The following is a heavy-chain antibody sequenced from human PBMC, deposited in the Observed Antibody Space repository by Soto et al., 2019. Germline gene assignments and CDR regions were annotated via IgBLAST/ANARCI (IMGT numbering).Heavy chain of an antibody. D-gene: IGHD6-13*01. CDR2: ISGSGGST. CDR3: ANHLGGQQLDLRNHNAFDI. V-gene: IGHV3-23*01. Sequence: GGSLRLSCAASGFTFSSYAMSWVRQAPGKGLEWVSAISGSGGSTYYADSVKGRFTISRDNSKNTLYLQMNSLRAEDTAVYYCANHLGGQQLDLRNHNAFDIWGQGTMVTVSS. J-gene: IGHJ3*02. CDR1: GFTFSSYA.